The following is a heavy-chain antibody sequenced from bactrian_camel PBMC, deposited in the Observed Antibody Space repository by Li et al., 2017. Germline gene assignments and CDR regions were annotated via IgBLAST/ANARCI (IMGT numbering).Heavy chain of an antibody. J-gene: IGHJ4*01. V-gene: IGHV3S40*01. CDR2: IDSVAITT. CDR3: KTIRSRGGASFCEYNA. CDR1: GFTFSNYW. Sequence: VQLVESGGGLVQLGGSLRLSCTASGFTFSNYWMSWVRQAPGKGLEWVSAIDSVAITTYYADSVKGRFNVSKDKTRDTVFLQMKSLKPLDTAMYFCKTIRSRGGASFCEYNAWGQGTQVTVS. D-gene: IGHD7*01.